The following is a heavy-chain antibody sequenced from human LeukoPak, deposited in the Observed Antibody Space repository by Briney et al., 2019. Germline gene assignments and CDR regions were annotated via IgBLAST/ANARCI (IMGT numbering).Heavy chain of an antibody. CDR3: AKGGEMATVDY. CDR1: GGSISSYY. V-gene: IGHV4-59*01. CDR2: MYYSGST. D-gene: IGHD5-24*01. J-gene: IGHJ4*02. Sequence: PSETLSLTCTVSGGSISSYYWSWIRQPPGKGLEWIGYMYYSGSTNYNPSLKSRVTISVDTSKNQFSLKLSSVTAADTAVYYCAKGGEMATVDYWGQGTLVTVSS.